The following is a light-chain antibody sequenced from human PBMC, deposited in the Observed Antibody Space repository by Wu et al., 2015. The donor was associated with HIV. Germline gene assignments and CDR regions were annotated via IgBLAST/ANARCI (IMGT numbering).Light chain of an antibody. CDR2: AAS. J-gene: IGKJ1*01. V-gene: IGKV1-39*01. CDR3: HQSYNTPRT. CDR1: QSIGNY. Sequence: DIEMTQSPSSLSASVGDRVTITCRASQSIGNYLNWYQHKSGTAPKLLIYAASTLQGGAPSRFSGRGSGTEFTLTITSLQPEDFATYYCHQSYNTPRTFGQGTKVEIK.